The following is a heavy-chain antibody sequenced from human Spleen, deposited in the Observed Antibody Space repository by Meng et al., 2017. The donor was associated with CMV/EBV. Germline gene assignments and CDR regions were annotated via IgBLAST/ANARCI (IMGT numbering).Heavy chain of an antibody. D-gene: IGHD3-22*01. Sequence: GESLKISCTASGFTFSTYSINWVRQAPGKGLEWISSISSSGNYVHYADSVKGRFTISRDNAKNSRYLQMNSLRAEDTAVYYCARDRYYDSSGYWIYWGQGTLVTVSS. CDR2: ISSSGNYV. CDR1: GFTFSTYS. J-gene: IGHJ4*02. CDR3: ARDRYYDSSGYWIY. V-gene: IGHV3-21*01.